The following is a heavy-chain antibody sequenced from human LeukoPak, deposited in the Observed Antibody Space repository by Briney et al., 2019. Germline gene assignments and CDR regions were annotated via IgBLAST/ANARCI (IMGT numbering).Heavy chain of an antibody. V-gene: IGHV3-30*04. CDR1: GFTFSSYA. CDR3: ARDPKGTYYYGSGSYYDYYYGMDV. Sequence: GGSLRLSCAASGFTFSSYAMHWVRQAPGKGLEWVAVISYDGSNKYYADSVKGRFTISRDNSKNTLYLQMNSLRAEDTAVYYCARDPKGTYYYGSGSYYDYYYGMDVWGKGTTVTVSS. J-gene: IGHJ6*04. CDR2: ISYDGSNK. D-gene: IGHD3-10*01.